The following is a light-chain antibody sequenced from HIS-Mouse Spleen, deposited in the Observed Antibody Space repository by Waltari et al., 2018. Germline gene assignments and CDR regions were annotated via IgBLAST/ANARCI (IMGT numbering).Light chain of an antibody. V-gene: IGKV1-8*01. CDR1: QGISSY. CDR3: QQYYSYLIT. J-gene: IGKJ5*01. Sequence: AIRMTQSPSSLSASTGDRVTITCRASQGISSYLAWYQQKPGKAPKLLIYAASTLQSGVPSRFSGSGSGTVYTLTISCLQSEDFATYYCQQYYSYLITFGQGTRLEIK. CDR2: AAS.